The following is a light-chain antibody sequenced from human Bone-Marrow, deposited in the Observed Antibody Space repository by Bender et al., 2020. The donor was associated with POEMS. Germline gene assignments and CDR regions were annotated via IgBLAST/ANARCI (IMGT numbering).Light chain of an antibody. CDR2: EDT. J-gene: IGLJ3*02. CDR3: YSTDSSGSQRV. Sequence: SYQLTQPPSVSVSPGQTARITCSGDALPKKYAYWYQQKSGQAPVLVIYEDTKRPSGIPERISGTSSGTLATLTISGAQVEDEADYFCYSTDSSGSQRVFGGGTKVTVL. V-gene: IGLV3-10*01. CDR1: ALPKKY.